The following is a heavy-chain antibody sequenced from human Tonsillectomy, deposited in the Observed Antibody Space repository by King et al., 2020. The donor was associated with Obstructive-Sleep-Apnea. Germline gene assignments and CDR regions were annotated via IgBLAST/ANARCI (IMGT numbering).Heavy chain of an antibody. Sequence: VQLVESGGGVVRPGGSLRLSCAASGFTFDDFGMSWVRQAPGKGLEWVSGINWSGGSTGYADSVKGRFTISRDSAKNSLYLQMNSLRAEDTALYHCARGGHSYGKFFYGLDVWGQGTTVTVSS. CDR2: INWSGGST. V-gene: IGHV3-20*01. J-gene: IGHJ6*02. CDR1: GFTFDDFG. D-gene: IGHD5-18*01. CDR3: ARGGHSYGKFFYGLDV.